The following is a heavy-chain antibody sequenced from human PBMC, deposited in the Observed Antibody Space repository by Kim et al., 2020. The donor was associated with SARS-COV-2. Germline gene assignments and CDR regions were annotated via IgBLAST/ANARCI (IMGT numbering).Heavy chain of an antibody. V-gene: IGHV1-46*01. J-gene: IGHJ6*02. D-gene: IGHD4-4*01. CDR1: GYTYISHS. CDR3: ATRVTSDMDV. Sequence: ASVKVSFKAPGYTYISHSMHWVRQAPGQGLEWMGRINPSSGDTTYAQNFQGRVTMTWDTSTSTVYMELRSLESDDTAVYYCATRVTSDMDVWGQGTTVTVSS. CDR2: INPSSGDT.